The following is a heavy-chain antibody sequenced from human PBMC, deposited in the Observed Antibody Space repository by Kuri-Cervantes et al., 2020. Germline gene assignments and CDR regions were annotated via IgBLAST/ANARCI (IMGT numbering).Heavy chain of an antibody. CDR1: GGSISSYY. Sequence: SETLSLTCTVSGGSISSYYWSWIRQPPGKGLEWIGYIYYSGSTVYNPSLKSRVTISVDTSKNQFSLKLSSVTAADTAVYYCARLGPPSNYYDSSGYPYWGQGTLVTVSS. V-gene: IGHV4-59*08. J-gene: IGHJ4*02. D-gene: IGHD3-22*01. CDR2: IYYSGST. CDR3: ARLGPPSNYYDSSGYPY.